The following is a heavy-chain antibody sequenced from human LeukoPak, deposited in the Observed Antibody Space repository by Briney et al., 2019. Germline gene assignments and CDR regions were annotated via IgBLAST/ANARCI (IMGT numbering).Heavy chain of an antibody. V-gene: IGHV1-69*13. CDR1: GGTFSSYA. CDR3: AGDPMRGYYYGMDV. CDR2: IIPIFGTA. Sequence: ASVKVSCKASGGTFSSYAISWVRQAPGQGLEWMGGIIPIFGTANYAQKFQGRVTITAGESTSTAYMELSSLRSEDTAVYYCAGDPMRGYYYGMDVWGKGTTVTVSP. J-gene: IGHJ6*04.